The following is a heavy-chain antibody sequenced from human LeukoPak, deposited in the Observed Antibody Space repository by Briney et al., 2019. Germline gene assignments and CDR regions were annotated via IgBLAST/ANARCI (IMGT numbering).Heavy chain of an antibody. Sequence: SETLSLTCAVYGGSFGGYYWSWIRQPPGKGLEWIGEINHSGSTNYNPSLKSRVTISVDTSKNQFSLKLSSVTAADTAVYYCATRYSSSSGPHYYYYMDVWGKGTTVTVSS. J-gene: IGHJ6*03. D-gene: IGHD6-6*01. CDR1: GGSFGGYY. CDR3: ATRYSSSSGPHYYYYMDV. V-gene: IGHV4-34*01. CDR2: INHSGST.